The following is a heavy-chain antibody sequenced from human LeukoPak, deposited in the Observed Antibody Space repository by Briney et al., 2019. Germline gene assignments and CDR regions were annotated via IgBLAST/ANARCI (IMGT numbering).Heavy chain of an antibody. D-gene: IGHD6-13*01. CDR3: AKDLTASTYYGMDV. CDR2: ISDSGYST. V-gene: IGHV3-23*01. Sequence: PGGSLRLSCAASGFTFSSYAMSWVRQAPGKGLEWVSTISDSGYSTYYADSVKGRFTISRDNSKNTLYLQMNSLRAEDTAVYYCAKDLTASTYYGMDVWGQGTTVTVSS. CDR1: GFTFSSYA. J-gene: IGHJ6*02.